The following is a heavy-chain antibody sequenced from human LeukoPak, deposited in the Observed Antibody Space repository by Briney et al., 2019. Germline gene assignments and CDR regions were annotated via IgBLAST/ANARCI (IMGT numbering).Heavy chain of an antibody. V-gene: IGHV3-74*01. CDR1: GFTFSNYW. D-gene: IGHD3-9*01. CDR3: ARRADILTGYYFLDY. J-gene: IGHJ4*02. Sequence: GGSLRLSCAASGFTFSNYWMHWVRQAPGKGLVWVARINTDGRITSYADSVKGRFTISRDNAKNTLYLQMNSLRAEDTAVYYCARRADILTGYYFLDYWGQGTLVTVSS. CDR2: INTDGRIT.